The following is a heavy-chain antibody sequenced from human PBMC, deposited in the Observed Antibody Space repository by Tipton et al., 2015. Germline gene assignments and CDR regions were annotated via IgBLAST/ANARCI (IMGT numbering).Heavy chain of an antibody. CDR3: ARARGRHGGLFDS. V-gene: IGHV4-4*02. CDR2: IYHTGST. J-gene: IGHJ4*02. D-gene: IGHD4-23*01. CDR1: GGSISSGHW. Sequence: TLSLTCAVSGGSISSGHWWSWVRQPPGKGLEWIGEIYHTGSTNYNPSLKSRVTMSVDTSKTQFSLKMSSVTASDTAVYYCARARGRHGGLFDSWGQGILVTVSS.